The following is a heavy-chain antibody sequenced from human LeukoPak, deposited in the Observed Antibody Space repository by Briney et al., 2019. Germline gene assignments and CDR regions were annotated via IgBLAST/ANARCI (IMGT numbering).Heavy chain of an antibody. J-gene: IGHJ4*02. Sequence: SETLSLTCAVYGGSFSGYYWSWIRQPPGKGLEWIGEINHSGSTNFNPSLKSRVTISVDTSKNQFSLKLSSVTAADTAVYYCARVDYGDYSKDFDYWGQGTLVTVS. V-gene: IGHV4-34*01. CDR1: GGSFSGYY. CDR2: INHSGST. D-gene: IGHD4-17*01. CDR3: ARVDYGDYSKDFDY.